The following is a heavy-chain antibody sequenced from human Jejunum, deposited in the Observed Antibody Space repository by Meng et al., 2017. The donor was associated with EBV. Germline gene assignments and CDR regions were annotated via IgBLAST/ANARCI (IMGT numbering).Heavy chain of an antibody. CDR2: INPNSGGT. J-gene: IGHJ4*02. V-gene: IGHV1-2*06. CDR3: ARDYSDSSRQGY. Sequence: QWQLVRSGALVKQPVAPVRGSCKASGYTFTGYFIHWVRQAPGQGLEWMGRINPNSGGTSYTQKFQGRVTMTRDTSITTAYMELSRLGSDDTAVYYCARDYSDSSRQGYWGQGTLVTVSS. CDR1: GYTFTGYF. D-gene: IGHD3-22*01.